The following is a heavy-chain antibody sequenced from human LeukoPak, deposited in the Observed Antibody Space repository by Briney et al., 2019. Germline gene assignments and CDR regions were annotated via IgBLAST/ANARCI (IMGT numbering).Heavy chain of an antibody. CDR2: IYYSGST. J-gene: IGHJ4*02. V-gene: IGHV4-39*01. D-gene: IGHD3-3*01. Sequence: PSETLSLTCTVSGGSISRSSYYWGWIRQPPGKGLEWIGSIYYSGSTYYNPSLKSRVTISVDTSKNQFSLKLSSVTAADTAVYYCARQLGYYDFWSGYYTGNYFDYWGQGTLVTVSS. CDR1: GGSISRSSYY. CDR3: ARQLGYYDFWSGYYTGNYFDY.